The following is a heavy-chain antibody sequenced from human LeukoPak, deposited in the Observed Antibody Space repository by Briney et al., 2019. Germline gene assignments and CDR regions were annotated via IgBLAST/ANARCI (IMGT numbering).Heavy chain of an antibody. CDR1: GGSISSYY. CDR2: IYYSGST. D-gene: IGHD3-22*01. Sequence: SETLSLTCTVSGGSISSYYWSWIRQPPGKGLEWIGSIYYSGSTYYNPSLKSRVTISVDTSKNQFSLKLSSVTAADTAVYYCASRSGYYGSFDYWGQGTLVTVSS. J-gene: IGHJ4*02. CDR3: ASRSGYYGSFDY. V-gene: IGHV4-59*05.